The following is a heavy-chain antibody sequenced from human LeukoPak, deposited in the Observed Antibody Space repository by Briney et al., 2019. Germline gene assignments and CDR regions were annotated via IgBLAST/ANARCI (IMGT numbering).Heavy chain of an antibody. CDR3: AKSGGLSGSGRLAMDV. CDR1: GFTFSSYA. CDR2: ISGSGGST. V-gene: IGHV3-23*01. Sequence: GGSLRLSCAASGFTFSSYAMTWVRQAPGKGLEWVSGISGSGGSTYYADSVKGRFTISRDNSNNTLYVQMNSLRVEDTAVYYCAKSGGLSGSGRLAMDVWGQGTTVTVSS. J-gene: IGHJ6*02. D-gene: IGHD3-10*01.